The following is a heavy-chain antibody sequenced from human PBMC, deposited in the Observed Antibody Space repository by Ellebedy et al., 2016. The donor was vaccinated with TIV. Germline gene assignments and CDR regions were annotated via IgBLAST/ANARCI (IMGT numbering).Heavy chain of an antibody. CDR1: GFTFTSSA. CDR3: AADSVYGDYYYYYYGMDV. Sequence: AASVKVSCKASGFTFTSSAMQWVRQARGQRLEWIGWIVVGSGNTNYAQKFQERVTITRDMSTSTAYMELSSLRSEDTAVYYCAADSVYGDYYYYYYGMDVWGQGTTVTVSS. J-gene: IGHJ6*02. D-gene: IGHD4-17*01. V-gene: IGHV1-58*02. CDR2: IVVGSGNT.